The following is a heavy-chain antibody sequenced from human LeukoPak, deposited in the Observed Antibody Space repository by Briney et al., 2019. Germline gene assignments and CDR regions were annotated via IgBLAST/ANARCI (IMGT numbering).Heavy chain of an antibody. V-gene: IGHV1-69*13. CDR1: GGTFISYA. D-gene: IGHD2-15*01. Sequence: SVKVSCKASGGTFISYAISWVRQAPGQGLEWMGGIIPIFGTANYAQKFQGRVTITADESTSTAYMELSSLRSEDTAVYYCAREEYCSGGSCYDDAFDIWGQGTMVTVSS. J-gene: IGHJ3*02. CDR3: AREEYCSGGSCYDDAFDI. CDR2: IIPIFGTA.